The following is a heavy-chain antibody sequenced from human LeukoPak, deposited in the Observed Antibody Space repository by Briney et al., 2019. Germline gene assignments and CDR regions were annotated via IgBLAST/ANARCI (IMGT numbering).Heavy chain of an antibody. CDR2: IYYSGST. Sequence: PSETLSLTCTVSGGSISSYYWSWIRQPPGKGLEWIGYIYYSGSTNYNPSLKSRVTISVDTSKNQFSLKLSSVTAADTAVYYCARAVIASVTTGWFDPWGQGTLVTVSS. V-gene: IGHV4-59*08. J-gene: IGHJ5*02. CDR3: ARAVIASVTTGWFDP. CDR1: GGSISSYY. D-gene: IGHD4-11*01.